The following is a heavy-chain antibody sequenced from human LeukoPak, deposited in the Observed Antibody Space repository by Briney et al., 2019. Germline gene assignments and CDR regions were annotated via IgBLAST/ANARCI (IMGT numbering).Heavy chain of an antibody. CDR1: GFTLSDHW. CDR3: VKGGHKLDIQTTHYYYGLDV. Sequence: GGSLRLSCVASGFTLSDHWMYWVRQGPSRGLAHVSRVERDASRTTYADSVKGRFTISRDDAKNTMYLQMNSLRVEDTAAYYCVKGGHKLDIQTTHYYYGLDVWGQGTTVAVS. J-gene: IGHJ6*02. V-gene: IGHV3-74*03. CDR2: VERDASRT. D-gene: IGHD5-12*01.